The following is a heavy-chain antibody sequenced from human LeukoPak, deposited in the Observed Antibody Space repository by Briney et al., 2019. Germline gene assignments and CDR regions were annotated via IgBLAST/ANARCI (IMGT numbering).Heavy chain of an antibody. CDR1: GFTFSSYW. CDR3: AREGSGWYGVVLFDY. CDR2: INSDGSST. D-gene: IGHD6-19*01. V-gene: IGHV3-74*01. Sequence: GGSLRLSCAAFGFTFSSYWMHWVRQAPGKGLVWVSRINSDGSSTSYADSVKGRFTISRDNAKNTLYLQMNSLRAEDTAVYYCAREGSGWYGVVLFDYWGQGTLVTVSS. J-gene: IGHJ4*02.